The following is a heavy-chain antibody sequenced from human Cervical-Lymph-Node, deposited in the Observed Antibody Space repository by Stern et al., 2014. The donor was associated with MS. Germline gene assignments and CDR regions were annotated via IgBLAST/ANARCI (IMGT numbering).Heavy chain of an antibody. V-gene: IGHV1-46*01. CDR1: GYTFTTYS. Sequence: VQLVQSGAEVKKPGASVKVSCKASGYTFTTYSMHWVRQAPGQGLEWMGIINPSGESISYAQRFQGRVTMTSDTSTSTVYMELSSLRSEDTAVYYCATGGAAPRYFDLWGRGTLVTVSS. CDR3: ATGGAAPRYFDL. D-gene: IGHD3-10*01. CDR2: INPSGESI. J-gene: IGHJ2*01.